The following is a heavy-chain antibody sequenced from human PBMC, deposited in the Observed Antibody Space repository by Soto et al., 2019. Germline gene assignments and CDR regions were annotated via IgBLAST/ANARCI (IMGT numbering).Heavy chain of an antibody. V-gene: IGHV3-21*01. Sequence: PWGSLRLSCEASGFGFITYSIRCCRQSPGKGLEWVSSIGRRSDIYYADSVKGRFTISRDNAKNSVSLQMNSLRDEDTAVYYCAREETAWPLAYGLDVWGQGTTVTVSS. CDR3: AREETAWPLAYGLDV. CDR2: IGRRSDI. D-gene: IGHD2-21*02. J-gene: IGHJ6*02. CDR1: GFGFITYS.